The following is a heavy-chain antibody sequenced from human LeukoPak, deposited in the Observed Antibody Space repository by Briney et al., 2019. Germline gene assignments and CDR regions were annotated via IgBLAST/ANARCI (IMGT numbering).Heavy chain of an antibody. D-gene: IGHD6-13*01. CDR1: GLSISSYY. CDR2: ICYSGSP. Sequence: SETLSLTCSVSGLSISSYYWRWIRQSPGKGPEGVANICYSGSPNYNPTLKSRVTIPFYTSKNQFSLKLSSVTAADTAVYYCARVGHIAAAGTYDYWGQGTLVTVSS. J-gene: IGHJ4*02. V-gene: IGHV4-59*08. CDR3: ARVGHIAAAGTYDY.